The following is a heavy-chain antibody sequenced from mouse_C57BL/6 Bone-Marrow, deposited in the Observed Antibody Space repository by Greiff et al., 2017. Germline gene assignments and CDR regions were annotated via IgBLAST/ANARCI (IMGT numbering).Heavy chain of an antibody. CDR3: TSKKTSYYSNEVYNGMDD. Sequence: VQLQQSGAELVRPGASVTLSCKASGYTFTDYEMHWVKQTPVHGLEWIGAIDPETGGTAYNQKFKGKAILTADKSSSTAYMELRSLTSEDSAVYYCTSKKTSYYSNEVYNGMDDWGQGTSVTVSA. D-gene: IGHD2-5*01. CDR2: IDPETGGT. J-gene: IGHJ4*01. CDR1: GYTFTDYE. V-gene: IGHV1-15*01.